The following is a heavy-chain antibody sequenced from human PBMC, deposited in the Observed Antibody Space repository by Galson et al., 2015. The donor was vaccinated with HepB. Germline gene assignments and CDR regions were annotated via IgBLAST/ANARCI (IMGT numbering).Heavy chain of an antibody. Sequence: SVKVSCKASGYTFTNFYIHWVRQVPGQGPECMGWVNPNSGATTYTPKFQDRLTMTRDTSLKTVYMELNRLTSDDTAIYYCASDLYDILTGSRLRGYDHFGMDVWGQGTAVTVSS. CDR1: GYTFTNFY. J-gene: IGHJ6*02. V-gene: IGHV1-2*02. D-gene: IGHD3-9*01. CDR2: VNPNSGAT. CDR3: ASDLYDILTGSRLRGYDHFGMDV.